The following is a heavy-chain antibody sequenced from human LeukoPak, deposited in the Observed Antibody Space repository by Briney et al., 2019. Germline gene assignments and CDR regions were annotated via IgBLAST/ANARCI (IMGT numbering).Heavy chain of an antibody. CDR2: IYYSGST. CDR3: ARDSHYVEAFDI. CDR1: GGSISSYY. D-gene: IGHD3-16*01. V-gene: IGHV4-59*12. Sequence: SETLSLTCTVSGGSISSYYWSWIRQPPGKGLEWIGYIYYSGSTNYNPSLKSRVTISVDTSKNQFSLKLSSVTAADTAVYYCARDSHYVEAFDIWGQGTMVTVSS. J-gene: IGHJ3*02.